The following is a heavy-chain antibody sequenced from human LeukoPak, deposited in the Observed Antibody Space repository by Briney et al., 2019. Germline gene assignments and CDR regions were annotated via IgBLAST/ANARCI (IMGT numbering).Heavy chain of an antibody. D-gene: IGHD5-24*01. V-gene: IGHV3-13*01. CDR2: IGTIGDT. CDR1: GFTFSSSD. Sequence: GGSLRLSCAASGFTFSSSDMHWVRQPTGKGLEWVSAIGTIGDTYYPGSVKGRFTISRENAKNTLYLQMNSLRAGDTAVYYCAREGYSPRDGYNFNFDYWGQGTLVTVSS. J-gene: IGHJ4*02. CDR3: AREGYSPRDGYNFNFDY.